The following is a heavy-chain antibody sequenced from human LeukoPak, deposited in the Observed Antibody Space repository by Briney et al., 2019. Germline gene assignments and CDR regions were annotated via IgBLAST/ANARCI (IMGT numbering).Heavy chain of an antibody. CDR2: IYHSGST. J-gene: IGHJ3*02. CDR1: GYSISSGYY. Sequence: SETLSLTCSVSGYSISSGYYWGWIRQPPGKGLEWIGSIYHSGSTYYNPSLKSRVTISVDTSKNQFSRKLSSVTAADTAVYYCARGDYDFWSGYYVRARVRANDAFDIWGQGTMVTVSS. CDR3: ARGDYDFWSGYYVRARVRANDAFDI. D-gene: IGHD3-3*01. V-gene: IGHV4-38-2*02.